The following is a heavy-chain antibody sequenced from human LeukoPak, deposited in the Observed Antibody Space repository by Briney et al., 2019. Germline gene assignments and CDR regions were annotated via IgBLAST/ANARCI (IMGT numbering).Heavy chain of an antibody. CDR3: ARDLEGLIGAAGTGFDY. Sequence: GGSLRLSCAASGFTFSRYGMHWVRQAPGKGLEWVAFIRYDGSNKYYADSVKGRFTISRDNSKNTLYLQMNSLRAEDTAVYYCARDLEGLIGAAGTGFDYWGQGTLVTVSS. CDR1: GFTFSRYG. CDR2: IRYDGSNK. D-gene: IGHD6-13*01. V-gene: IGHV3-30*02. J-gene: IGHJ4*02.